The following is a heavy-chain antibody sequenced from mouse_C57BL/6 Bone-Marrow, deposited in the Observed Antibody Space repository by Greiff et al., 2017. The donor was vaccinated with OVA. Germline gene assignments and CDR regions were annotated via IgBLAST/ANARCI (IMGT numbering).Heavy chain of an antibody. CDR1: GFNIKDYY. CDR3: TYRITTVVATDY. J-gene: IGHJ2*01. D-gene: IGHD1-1*01. Sequence: VQLQQSGAELVRPGASVKLSCTASGFNIKDYYMHWVKQRPEQGLEWIGWIDPENGDTEYASKFKGKATITADTSSNTAYLQLCSLTSEDTAVYYGTYRITTVVATDYWGQGTTLTVSS. V-gene: IGHV14-4*01. CDR2: IDPENGDT.